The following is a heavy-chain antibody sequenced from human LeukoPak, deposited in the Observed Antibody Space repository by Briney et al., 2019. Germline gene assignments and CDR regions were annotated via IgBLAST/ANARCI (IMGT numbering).Heavy chain of an antibody. Sequence: GVSLRLSCAASGFTVSTKYMTWVRQAPGKGLEWGSVIYRGGDTYHADSVKGRFTISRDNSNNTLSLQMNSLRAEDTAVYYCASQARATLAGTRAFDLWGPGTMVTISS. D-gene: IGHD6-19*01. CDR2: IYRGGDT. V-gene: IGHV3-53*01. CDR1: GFTVSTKY. J-gene: IGHJ3*01. CDR3: ASQARATLAGTRAFDL.